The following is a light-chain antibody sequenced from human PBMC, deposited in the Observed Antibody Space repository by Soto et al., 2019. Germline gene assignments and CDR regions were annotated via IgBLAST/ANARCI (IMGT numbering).Light chain of an antibody. CDR2: DAS. CDR3: QQYNNWLFT. Sequence: EIVMTQSPATLSVSPGERATLSCRASQSVSSNLAWYQQKPGQAPRLLIYDASARATGIPARFSGSGSGTEFTLTISILQSEDFAVYYCQQYNNWLFTFGPGTKVDIK. J-gene: IGKJ3*01. CDR1: QSVSSN. V-gene: IGKV3-15*01.